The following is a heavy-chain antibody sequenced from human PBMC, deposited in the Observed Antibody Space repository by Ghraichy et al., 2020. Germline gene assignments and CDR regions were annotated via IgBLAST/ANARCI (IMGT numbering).Heavy chain of an antibody. J-gene: IGHJ6*02. CDR3: AKEFDYGDYYYYGMDV. V-gene: IGHV3-30*18. CDR2: ISYDGSNK. CDR1: GFTFSTYG. D-gene: IGHD4-17*01. Sequence: LSLTCAASGFTFSTYGMHWVRQAPGKGLEWVAVISYDGSNKFSADSVKGRFTISRDNSNNTLYLQMNSLRAEDTAVYYCAKEFDYGDYYYYGMDVWGQGTTVTVSS.